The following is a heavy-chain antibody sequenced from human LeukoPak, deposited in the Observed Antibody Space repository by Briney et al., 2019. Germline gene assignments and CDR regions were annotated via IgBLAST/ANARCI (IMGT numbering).Heavy chain of an antibody. CDR1: GYTFTDYY. Sequence: ASVKVSCKASGYTFTDYYIHWVRQAPGQGLEWMGWINPNSGGTNYEQKFQGGVFMTRGTSTSTAYMELSRLRSDDTAVIYCAGGSRLSATYYYYGMDVWGQGTTVTVSS. V-gene: IGHV1-2*02. J-gene: IGHJ6*02. D-gene: IGHD2-2*01. CDR2: INPNSGGT. CDR3: AGGSRLSATYYYYGMDV.